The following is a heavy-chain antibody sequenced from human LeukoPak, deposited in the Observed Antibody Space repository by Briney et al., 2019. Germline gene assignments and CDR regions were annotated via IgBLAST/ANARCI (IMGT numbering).Heavy chain of an antibody. Sequence: SETLSLTCAVYGGSFSGYYWSWIRQPPGKGLEWIGYIYYSGSTNYNPSLKSRVTISVDTSKNQFSLKLSSVTAADTAVYYCARTSSGWYKYYFDYWGQGTLVTVSS. D-gene: IGHD6-19*01. CDR1: GGSFSGYY. CDR3: ARTSSGWYKYYFDY. V-gene: IGHV4-59*01. J-gene: IGHJ4*02. CDR2: IYYSGST.